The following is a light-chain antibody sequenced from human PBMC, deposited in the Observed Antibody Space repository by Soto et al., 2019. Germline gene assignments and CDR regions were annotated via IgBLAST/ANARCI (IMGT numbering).Light chain of an antibody. CDR1: QSISRS. Sequence: DIPMTQSPSTLSASVGDRVTITCRASQSISRSLAWYQQKPGKAPNLLIYDASSLESGAPSRFSGSGFGTEFTLTISSLQPDDFATYYCQQYNSYLLTFGPGTTVDIK. CDR3: QQYNSYLLT. V-gene: IGKV1-5*01. J-gene: IGKJ3*01. CDR2: DAS.